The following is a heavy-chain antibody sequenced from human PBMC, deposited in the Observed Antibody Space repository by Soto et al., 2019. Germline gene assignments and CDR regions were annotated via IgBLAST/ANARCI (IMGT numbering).Heavy chain of an antibody. Sequence: SLTPTDRVYSLSNSYLSWIQDPAGKGLEWIGHIYSSGNANYSPSLKSRVTTSLDTSKNQFSLSLKSVTAADTARLYCAKGRGFYSDNYFDPGGKGT. D-gene: IGHD3-22*01. CDR3: AKGRGFYSDNYFDP. CDR1: VYSLSNSY. J-gene: IGHJ5*02. CDR2: IYSSGNA. V-gene: IGHV4-4*07.